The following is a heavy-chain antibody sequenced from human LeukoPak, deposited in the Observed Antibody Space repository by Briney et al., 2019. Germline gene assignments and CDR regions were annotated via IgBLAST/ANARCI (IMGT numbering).Heavy chain of an antibody. J-gene: IGHJ5*02. CDR1: GGSISSSSYY. Sequence: SSETLSLTCTVSGGSISSSSYYWGWIRQPPGKGLEWIGSIYYSGSTYYNPSLKSRVTISVDTSKNQFSLKLSSVTAADTAVYYCARDRSSSWYQNWFDPWGQGTLVTVSS. D-gene: IGHD6-13*01. V-gene: IGHV4-39*07. CDR3: ARDRSSSWYQNWFDP. CDR2: IYYSGST.